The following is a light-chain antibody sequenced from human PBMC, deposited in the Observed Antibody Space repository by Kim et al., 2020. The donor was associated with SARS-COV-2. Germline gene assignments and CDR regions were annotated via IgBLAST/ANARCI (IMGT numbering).Light chain of an antibody. V-gene: IGLV1-47*01. CDR1: TSNIGRGTNY. CDR2: TNN. CDR3: AVWDDSLTVL. J-gene: IGLJ2*01. Sequence: QSVVTQPPSASGTPGQTVTISCSGSTSNIGRGTNYVYWYQHLPGSAPKLLIYTNNQRPSGVPDRFSASKSGTSASLAISGLRSEDEGDYYCAVWDDSLTVLFGGGTQLTVL.